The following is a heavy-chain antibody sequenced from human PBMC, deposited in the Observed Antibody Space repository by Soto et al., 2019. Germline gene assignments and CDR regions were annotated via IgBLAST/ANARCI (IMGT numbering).Heavy chain of an antibody. CDR2: IYYSGST. V-gene: IGHV4-59*01. D-gene: IGHD6-19*01. J-gene: IGHJ5*02. CDR1: GGSISSYY. CDR3: ARVEVAGTWAWFDP. Sequence: SETLSLTCTVSGGSISSYYWSWIRQPPGKGLEWIGYIYYSGSTNYNPSLKSRVTISVDTSKNQFSLKLSSVTAADTAVYYCARVEVAGTWAWFDPWGQGTLVTVSS.